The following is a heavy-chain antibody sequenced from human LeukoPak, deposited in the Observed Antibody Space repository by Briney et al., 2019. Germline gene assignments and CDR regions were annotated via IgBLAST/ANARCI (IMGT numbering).Heavy chain of an antibody. J-gene: IGHJ4*02. CDR1: GGSIGHSSYY. CDR3: ARHRPPARYGSGNRLFDS. V-gene: IGHV4-39*01. D-gene: IGHD3-10*01. CDR2: IYYSGST. Sequence: PSETLSLTCTVSGGSIGHSSYYWGWIRQPPGKGLEWIGRIYYSGSTYYNPSLESRVTISIDMSKNQFSLKLSSVTAADTAVYYCARHRPPARYGSGNRLFDSWGQGTLVTVPS.